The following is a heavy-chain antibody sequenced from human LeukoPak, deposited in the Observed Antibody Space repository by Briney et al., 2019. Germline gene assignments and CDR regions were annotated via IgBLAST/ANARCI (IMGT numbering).Heavy chain of an antibody. CDR2: INPNSGAI. Sequence: ASVKVSCKASGYTFIDFYIHWVRQAPGQGLEWMGWINPNSGAIKYSQKFQGRVSMTRDTSTSTAYMELSRLRSDDTAIYYCAREISVAGTMIDYWGQGTLVTVSS. CDR1: GYTFIDFY. V-gene: IGHV1-2*02. J-gene: IGHJ4*02. D-gene: IGHD6-19*01. CDR3: AREISVAGTMIDY.